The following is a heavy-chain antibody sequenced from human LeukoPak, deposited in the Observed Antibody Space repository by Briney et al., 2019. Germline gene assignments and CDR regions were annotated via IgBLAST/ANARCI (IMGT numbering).Heavy chain of an antibody. CDR3: ARGSRGAAADGINWFDP. CDR2: TYYRSKWYF. CDR1: GDSVSSNRVA. J-gene: IGHJ5*02. Sequence: SQTLSLTCAISGDSVSSNRVAWNWIRQSPSRGLEWLGRTYYRSKWYFNYAPSAKTRITINPDTSKNQFSLQLKSVTPDDTAVYYCARGSRGAAADGINWFDPWAREPWSPSPQ. D-gene: IGHD6-13*01. V-gene: IGHV6-1*01.